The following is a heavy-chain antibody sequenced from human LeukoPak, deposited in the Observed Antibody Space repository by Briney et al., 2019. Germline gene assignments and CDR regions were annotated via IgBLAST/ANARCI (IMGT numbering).Heavy chain of an antibody. D-gene: IGHD5-12*01. CDR3: ARDHSSGYDAFDI. V-gene: IGHV4-61*02. CDR1: GGSISSGSYY. CDR2: IYTSGST. J-gene: IGHJ3*02. Sequence: ASETLSLTCTVSGGSISSGSYYWSWIRQPAGKGLEWIGRIYTSGSTNYNPSLESRVTISVDTSKNQFSLKLSSVTAADTAVYYCARDHSSGYDAFDIWGQGTMVTVSS.